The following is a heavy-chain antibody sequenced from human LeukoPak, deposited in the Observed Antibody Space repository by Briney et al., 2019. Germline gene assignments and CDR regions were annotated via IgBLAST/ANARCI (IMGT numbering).Heavy chain of an antibody. CDR2: IYYSGCT. CDR1: GGSISSGGYY. Sequence: SQTLSLTCTVSGGSISSGGYYWRWIRQHPGKGLERIGYIYYSGCTYKNPSLKSRVTISVDTSKSQFSLKLSSVTAADTAVYYCAAGIAAAVPFDYWGQGTLVTVSS. V-gene: IGHV4-31*03. CDR3: AAGIAAAVPFDY. J-gene: IGHJ4*02. D-gene: IGHD6-13*01.